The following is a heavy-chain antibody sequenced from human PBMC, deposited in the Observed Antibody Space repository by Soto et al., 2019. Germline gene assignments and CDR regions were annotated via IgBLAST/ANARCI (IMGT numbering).Heavy chain of an antibody. J-gene: IGHJ5*02. D-gene: IGHD3-9*01. Sequence: SVKVSCKASGGTFSSYAISWVRQAPGQGLEWMGGIIPIFGTANYAQKFQGRVTITADESTSTAYMELSSLRSEDTAVYYCARVRLAYNWFDPWGQGTLVTVSS. V-gene: IGHV1-69*13. CDR1: GGTFSSYA. CDR2: IIPIFGTA. CDR3: ARVRLAYNWFDP.